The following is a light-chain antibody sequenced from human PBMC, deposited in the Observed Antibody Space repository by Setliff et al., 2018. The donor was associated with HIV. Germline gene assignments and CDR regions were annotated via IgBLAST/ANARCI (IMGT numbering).Light chain of an antibody. CDR3: QVWDSSSDHHG. CDR1: NIGSKS. CDR2: YDS. V-gene: IGLV3-21*04. J-gene: IGLJ1*01. Sequence: YELTQPPSVSVAPGKTARITCGGDNIGSKSVHWYQQKPGQAPVLVIYYDSDRPSGIPERFSGSNSGNTATLTISRVEAGDEADYYCQVWDSSSDHHGFGTGTKV.